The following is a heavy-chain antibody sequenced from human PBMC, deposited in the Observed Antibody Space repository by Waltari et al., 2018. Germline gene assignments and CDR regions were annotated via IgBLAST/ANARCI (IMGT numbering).Heavy chain of an antibody. CDR2: ISWNSGSI. V-gene: IGHV3-9*01. CDR3: AKELDNAPILYDFWSGYSDAFDI. CDR1: GFTFDDYA. D-gene: IGHD3-3*01. Sequence: EVQLVESGGGLVQPGRSLRLSCAASGFTFDDYAMHWVRQAPGKGLEWVSGISWNSGSIGYADSVKGRFTISRDNAKNALYLQMNSLRAEDTALYDCAKELDNAPILYDFWSGYSDAFDIWGQGTMVTVSS. J-gene: IGHJ3*02.